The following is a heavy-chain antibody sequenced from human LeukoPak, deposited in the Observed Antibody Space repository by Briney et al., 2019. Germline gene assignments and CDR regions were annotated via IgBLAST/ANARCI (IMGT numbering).Heavy chain of an antibody. Sequence: PSQTLSLTCAISGDRVSSNAAAWNWIRQSPPRGLEWLGRTYYKSKWYSDYAVSVKSRITINPDTSKNQFSLQLNSVTPEDTAVYYCARGDYYDAFDIWGQGTLVSVSS. CDR2: TYYKSKWYS. CDR3: ARGDYYDAFDI. D-gene: IGHD1-26*01. CDR1: GDRVSSNAAA. V-gene: IGHV6-1*01. J-gene: IGHJ3*02.